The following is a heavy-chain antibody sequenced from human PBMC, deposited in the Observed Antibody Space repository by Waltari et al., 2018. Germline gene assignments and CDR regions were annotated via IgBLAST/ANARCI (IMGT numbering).Heavy chain of an antibody. V-gene: IGHV1-18*01. CDR2: ISAYNGNT. J-gene: IGHJ6*02. CDR1: GYTFTSYG. CDR3: ATAYYDSPGTAGEMDV. Sequence: QVQLVQSGAEVKKPGASVKVSCKASGYTFTSYGIISVRQAPGQGLEWMGWISAYNGNTNDAQKLQGRVTMTTDTSTSTAYMELRSLRSDDTAVYYCATAYYDSPGTAGEMDVWGQGTTVTVSS. D-gene: IGHD3-10*01.